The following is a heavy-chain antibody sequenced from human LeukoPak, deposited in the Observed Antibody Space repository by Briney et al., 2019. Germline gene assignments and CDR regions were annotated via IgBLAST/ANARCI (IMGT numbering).Heavy chain of an antibody. J-gene: IGHJ4*02. CDR2: ISAYNGDT. CDR1: GYTFNRFA. V-gene: IGHV1-18*01. CDR3: ARVVHSRGYYQTGPFDY. D-gene: IGHD3-22*01. Sequence: ASVKVSCKASGYTFNRFAFTWVRQAPGQGLEWVGWISAYNGDTHYAQNFQGRITMTTDTSTSTAYMELRSLTSDDTAMYYCARVVHSRGYYQTGPFDYWGQGALVTVSS.